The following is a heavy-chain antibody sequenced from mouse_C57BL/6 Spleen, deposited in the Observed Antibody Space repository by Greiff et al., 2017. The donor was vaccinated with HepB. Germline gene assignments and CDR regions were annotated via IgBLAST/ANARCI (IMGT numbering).Heavy chain of an antibody. D-gene: IGHD1-1*01. CDR1: GFTFSSYA. CDR3: ARDRDYGSRGYFDV. Sequence: DVHLVESGGGLVKPGGSLKLSCAASGFTFSSYAMSWVRQTPEKRLEWVATISDGGSYTYYPDNVKGRFTISRDNAKNNLYLQMSHLKSEDTAMYYCARDRDYGSRGYFDVWGTGTTVTVSS. J-gene: IGHJ1*03. V-gene: IGHV5-4*01. CDR2: ISDGGSYT.